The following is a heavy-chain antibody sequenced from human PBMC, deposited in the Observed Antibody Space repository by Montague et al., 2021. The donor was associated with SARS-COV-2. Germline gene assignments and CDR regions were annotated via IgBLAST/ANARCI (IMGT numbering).Heavy chain of an antibody. V-gene: IGHV4-30-2*01. Sequence: HTLSLTCSVSGGSIRSGGYSWSWIRQPPGKGLEWIGYFYHSGSIYYNPSLKSRVTISVDRSKNHFSLKLTSVTAADTAVYYCARGWGGTYSEDAFDIWGQGTMVTVSS. D-gene: IGHD1-26*01. J-gene: IGHJ3*02. CDR1: GGSIRSGGYS. CDR2: FYHSGSI. CDR3: ARGWGGTYSEDAFDI.